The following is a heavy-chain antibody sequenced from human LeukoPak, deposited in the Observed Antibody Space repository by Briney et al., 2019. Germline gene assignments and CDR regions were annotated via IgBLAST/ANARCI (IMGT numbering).Heavy chain of an antibody. CDR1: GYTFTSYG. V-gene: IGHV1-46*01. Sequence: GASVKVSCKASGYTFTSYGISWVRQAPGQGLEWMGIINPSGGSTSYAQKFQGRVTMTRDMSTSTVYMELSSLRSEDTAVYYCARDNHGSTGGFSLYSSSSGGAFDIWGQGTMVTVSS. J-gene: IGHJ3*02. CDR3: ARDNHGSTGGFSLYSSSSGGAFDI. CDR2: INPSGGST. D-gene: IGHD6-6*01.